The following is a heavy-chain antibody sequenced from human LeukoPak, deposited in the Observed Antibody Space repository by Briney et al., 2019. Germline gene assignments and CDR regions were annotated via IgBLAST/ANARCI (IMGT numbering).Heavy chain of an antibody. CDR2: ISYDGSNK. Sequence: GGSLRLSCAASGFTFSSYGMHWVRHAPGKGLEWVAVISYDGSNKYYTDSVKGRFTISRDNSKNTLYLQMNSLRAEDTAVYYCAKDGKGVDIVVVPAAMGPGDIWGQGTMVTVSS. CDR1: GFTFSSYG. J-gene: IGHJ3*02. CDR3: AKDGKGVDIVVVPAAMGPGDI. D-gene: IGHD2-2*01. V-gene: IGHV3-30*18.